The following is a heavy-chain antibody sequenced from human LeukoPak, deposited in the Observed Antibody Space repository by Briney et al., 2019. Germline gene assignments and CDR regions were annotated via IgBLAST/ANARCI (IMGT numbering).Heavy chain of an antibody. CDR2: TYYRSKWYN. D-gene: IGHD3-16*01. CDR3: ARAVATLGDFDY. CDR1: GDSVSSNSLT. V-gene: IGHV6-1*01. Sequence: SQTLSLTFAISGDSVSSNSLTWNWIRQSPSRGLEWLGRTYYRSKWYNDYAVSVKSRITINPDTSKNQFSLQLNSVTPEDTAVYYCARAVATLGDFDYWGQGTLVTVSS. J-gene: IGHJ4*02.